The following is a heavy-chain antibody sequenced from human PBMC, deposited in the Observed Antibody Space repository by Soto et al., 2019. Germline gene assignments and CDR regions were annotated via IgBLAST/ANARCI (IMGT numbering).Heavy chain of an antibody. D-gene: IGHD4-17*01. Sequence: SETLSLTCTVSGGSISSGGYYWSWIRQHPGKGLEWIGYIYYSGSTYYNPSLKSRVTISVDTSKNQFPLKLSSVTAADTAVYYCARGHGDRYYYYYYMDVWGKGTTVTVSS. CDR1: GGSISSGGYY. CDR3: ARGHGDRYYYYYYMDV. CDR2: IYYSGST. J-gene: IGHJ6*03. V-gene: IGHV4-31*03.